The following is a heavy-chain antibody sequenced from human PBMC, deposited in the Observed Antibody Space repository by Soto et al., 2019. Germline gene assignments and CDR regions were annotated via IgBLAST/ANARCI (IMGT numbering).Heavy chain of an antibody. CDR1: GFTFSSYG. J-gene: IGHJ6*02. CDR3: ARDLGMNYYDSSGYLEAGYYYYYGMDV. CDR2: IWYDGSNK. D-gene: IGHD3-22*01. V-gene: IGHV3-33*01. Sequence: QVQLVESGGGVVQPGRSLRLSCAASGFTFSSYGMHWVRQAPGKGLEWVAVIWYDGSNKYYADSVKGRFTISRDNSKNTLYLQMNSLRDEDTAVYYCARDLGMNYYDSSGYLEAGYYYYYGMDVWGQGTTVTVSS.